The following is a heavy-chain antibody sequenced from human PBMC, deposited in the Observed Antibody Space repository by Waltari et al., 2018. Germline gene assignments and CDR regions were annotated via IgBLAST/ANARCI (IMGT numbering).Heavy chain of an antibody. D-gene: IGHD3-16*01. J-gene: IGHJ4*02. Sequence: QVQLVESGGGVVQPGRSLRLSCAASGFTFSSYAMPWVRRAPGKWLEGVAVISYDGSNKYYADSVKGRFTISRDNSKNTLYLQMNSLRAEDTAVYYCARDVYIWGSSDYWGQGTLVTVSS. CDR3: ARDVYIWGSSDY. V-gene: IGHV3-30-3*01. CDR2: ISYDGSNK. CDR1: GFTFSSYA.